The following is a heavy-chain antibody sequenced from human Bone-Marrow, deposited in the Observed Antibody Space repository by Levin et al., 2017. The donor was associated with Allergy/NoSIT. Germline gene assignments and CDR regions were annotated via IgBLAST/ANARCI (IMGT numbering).Heavy chain of an antibody. V-gene: IGHV3-13*01. Sequence: GGSLRLSCAASGFTFRTHDMHWVRQGTGKGLEWVSTIGTAGDTYYPDSVRGRFTISRENAKNSLYLQMNGLSAGDTAVYYCARYYYEYNALDVWGQGTMVTVSS. CDR1: GFTFRTHD. CDR2: IGTAGDT. J-gene: IGHJ3*01. D-gene: IGHD3-22*01. CDR3: ARYYYEYNALDV.